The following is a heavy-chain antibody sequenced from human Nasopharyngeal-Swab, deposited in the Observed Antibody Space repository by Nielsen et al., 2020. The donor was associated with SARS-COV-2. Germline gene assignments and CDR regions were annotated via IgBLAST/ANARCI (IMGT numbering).Heavy chain of an antibody. CDR2: INHSGST. CDR3: ARSRPRWNYGMDV. V-gene: IGHV4-34*01. D-gene: IGHD4-23*01. Sequence: WIRQPPGKGLEWIGEINHSGSTNYIPSLKSRVTISVDTSKNQFSLKVSSVTAAETAVYYCARSRPRWNYGMDVWGQGTTVTVSS. J-gene: IGHJ6*02.